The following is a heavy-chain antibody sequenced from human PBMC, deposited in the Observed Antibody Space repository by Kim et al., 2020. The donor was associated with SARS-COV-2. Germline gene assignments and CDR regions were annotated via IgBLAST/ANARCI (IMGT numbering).Heavy chain of an antibody. V-gene: IGHV3-74*01. Sequence: SDAEWGKGRFTISRDNAKNTLYLQMNSLRAGDTVVYYCAKGGLGHVDLWGRGTLVTVSS. J-gene: IGHJ2*01. D-gene: IGHD3-10*01. CDR3: AKGGLGHVDL.